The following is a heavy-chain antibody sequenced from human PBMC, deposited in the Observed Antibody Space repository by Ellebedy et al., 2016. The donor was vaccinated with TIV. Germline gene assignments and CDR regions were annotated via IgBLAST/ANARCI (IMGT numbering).Heavy chain of an antibody. CDR1: GGSISSYF. CDR3: TSWGDYGGNRHLDY. Sequence: SETLSLXXTVPGGSISSYFWSWIRQPPEKGLEWIGHFYYTGSTNYNPSFKSRVTISGDTSKNQFSLELSSVTAADTAVYYCTSWGDYGGNRHLDYWGQGTPVTVAS. D-gene: IGHD4-23*01. CDR2: FYYTGST. J-gene: IGHJ4*02. V-gene: IGHV4-59*01.